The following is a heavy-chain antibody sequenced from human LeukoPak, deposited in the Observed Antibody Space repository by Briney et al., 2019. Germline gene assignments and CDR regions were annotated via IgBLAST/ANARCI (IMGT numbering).Heavy chain of an antibody. CDR3: ARGDMDSFDP. CDR1: GYTFINYF. CDR2: INPSGGST. V-gene: IGHV1-46*01. D-gene: IGHD3/OR15-3a*01. Sequence: ASVKVSCKASGYTFINYFIHWLRLAPGQGLEVMGIINPSGGSTTYAQAFQDRLTMAKDTATSTADMELSSRRSEDTAVYYCARGDMDSFDPWGQGTLVTLST. J-gene: IGHJ5*02.